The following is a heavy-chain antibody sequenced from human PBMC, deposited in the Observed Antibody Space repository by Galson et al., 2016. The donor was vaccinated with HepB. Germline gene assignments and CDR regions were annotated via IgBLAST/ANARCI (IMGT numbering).Heavy chain of an antibody. Sequence: SETLSLTCSLSGDYLRFFEWHWFRQPPGKRLEWIGYISHSATTKYNPFLKSRVTLSVDTSKKVLSLNLTSVTAADTAIYYCARDLGYNSRWAVNWGQGTLVIVPS. J-gene: IGHJ4*02. D-gene: IGHD5-12*01. CDR1: GDYLRFFE. CDR2: ISHSATT. V-gene: IGHV4-59*01. CDR3: ARDLGYNSRWAVN.